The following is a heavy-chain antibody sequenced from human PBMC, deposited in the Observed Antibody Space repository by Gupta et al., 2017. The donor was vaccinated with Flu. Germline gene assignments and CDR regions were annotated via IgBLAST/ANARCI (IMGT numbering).Heavy chain of an antibody. V-gene: IGHV4-39*01. CDR3: AARRKDLNWFDP. D-gene: IGHD1-14*01. J-gene: IGHJ5*02. CDR1: GDSISNSDFY. Sequence: QLQLQESGPGLVKPSETLSLTCTVSGDSISNSDFYWAWIRQPPGKGLECIGGIHHSGRTYYNPSLKSRVTMSVDTPKYQFSLKLSSVTAADTAVYYCAARRKDLNWFDPWVQGTLVTVSS. CDR2: IHHSGRT.